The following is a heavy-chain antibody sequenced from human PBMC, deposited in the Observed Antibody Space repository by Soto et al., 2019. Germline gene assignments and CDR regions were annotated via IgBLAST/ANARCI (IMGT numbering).Heavy chain of an antibody. CDR1: GFTFSSYG. CDR3: AKEVEGDDSGGNELGY. CDR2: ISYDGSNK. V-gene: IGHV3-30*18. Sequence: QVQLVENGGGVVQPGRSLRLSCAASGFTFSSYGMHWVRQAPGKGLEWVAVISYDGSNKYYAYSVKGRFTISRDNSKNALYLQMNSLRAEDTAVYYCAKEVEGDDSGGNELGYWGQGTLVTVSS. J-gene: IGHJ4*02. D-gene: IGHD4-17*01.